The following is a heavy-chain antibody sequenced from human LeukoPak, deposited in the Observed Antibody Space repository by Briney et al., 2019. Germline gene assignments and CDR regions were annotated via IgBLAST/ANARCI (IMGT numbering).Heavy chain of an antibody. CDR3: ARTVDTAMVTFDY. CDR2: IYPGDSDT. J-gene: IGHJ4*02. CDR1: GYSFTSYW. D-gene: IGHD5-18*01. Sequence: GESLKISCKGSGYSFTSYWIGLVRQMPGKGLGWMGIIYPGDSDTRYSPSFQGQVTISADKSISTAYLQWSSLKASDTAMYYCARTVDTAMVTFDYWGQGTLVTVSS. V-gene: IGHV5-51*01.